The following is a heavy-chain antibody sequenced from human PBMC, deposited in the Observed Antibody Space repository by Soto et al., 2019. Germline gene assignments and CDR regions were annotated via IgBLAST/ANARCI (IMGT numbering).Heavy chain of an antibody. CDR2: IYYSGST. J-gene: IGHJ4*02. D-gene: IGHD3-10*01. CDR3: ARHGPWFGELDEYYFDY. Sequence: QLQLQESGPGLVKPSETLSLTCTVSGGSISSSSYYWGWIRQPPGKGLEWIGSIYYSGSTYYNPSLKSRVTISVDTSKNQFSLKLSSVTAADTAVYYCARHGPWFGELDEYYFDYWGQGTLVTVSS. V-gene: IGHV4-39*01. CDR1: GGSISSSSYY.